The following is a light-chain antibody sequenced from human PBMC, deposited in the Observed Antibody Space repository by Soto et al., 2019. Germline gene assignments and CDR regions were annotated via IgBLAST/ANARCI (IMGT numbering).Light chain of an antibody. J-gene: IGKJ5*01. CDR1: QRVSSN. V-gene: IGKV3-15*01. CDR3: QQRSNWRVT. Sequence: IVMSHSPATVSVTPGERGTLHCRASQRVSSNLAWYQQKAGQAPRHLIYGASTRATGIPARFSGSGSGTEFTLAISSLQSEDFAVYYCQQRSNWRVTFGQGTRLEIK. CDR2: GAS.